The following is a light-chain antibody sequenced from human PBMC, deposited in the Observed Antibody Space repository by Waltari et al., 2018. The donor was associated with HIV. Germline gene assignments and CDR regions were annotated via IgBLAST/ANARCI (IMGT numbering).Light chain of an antibody. J-gene: IGKJ2*01. CDR1: QTLVFTDGNTY. CDR2: KVS. CDR3: RQVRFWPHT. V-gene: IGKV2-30*01. Sequence: DGLMTQSPRSLTGTVGQSASISCKSHQTLVFTDGNTYLFWFQQRPRQSPRRLIYKVSHRDSGVPARFSGSCSANDFTLKINSVQAEDVAVYFCRQVRFWPHTLGPGTKLEIK.